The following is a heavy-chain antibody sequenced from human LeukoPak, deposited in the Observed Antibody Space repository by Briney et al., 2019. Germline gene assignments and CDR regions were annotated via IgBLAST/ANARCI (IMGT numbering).Heavy chain of an antibody. J-gene: IGHJ3*02. CDR1: GYTLTELS. D-gene: IGHD3-10*01. CDR3: ATRTMVRGVIIVGAFDI. CDR2: FDPEDGET. V-gene: IGHV1-24*01. Sequence: AASVKVSCKVSGYTLTELSMHWVRQAPGKGLEWMGGFDPEDGETIYAQKFQGRVAMTEDTSTDTAYMELSSLRSEDTAVYYCATRTMVRGVIIVGAFDIWGQGTMVTVSS.